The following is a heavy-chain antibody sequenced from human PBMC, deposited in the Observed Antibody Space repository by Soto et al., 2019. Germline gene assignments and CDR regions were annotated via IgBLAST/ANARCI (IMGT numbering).Heavy chain of an antibody. D-gene: IGHD6-19*01. Sequence: GESLKISCKGSGYSFTSYWIGWVRQMPGKGLEWMGIIYPGDSDTRYSPSFQGQVTISADKSISTAYLQWSSLKASDTAMYYCARAQRGDDIAVAGVYYYYGMDVWGQGTTVTVSS. V-gene: IGHV5-51*01. J-gene: IGHJ6*02. CDR3: ARAQRGDDIAVAGVYYYYGMDV. CDR1: GYSFTSYW. CDR2: IYPGDSDT.